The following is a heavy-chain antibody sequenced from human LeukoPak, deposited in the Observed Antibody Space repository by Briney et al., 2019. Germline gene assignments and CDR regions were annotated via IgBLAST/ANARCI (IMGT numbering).Heavy chain of an antibody. CDR1: GGSISNYY. D-gene: IGHD3-10*01. J-gene: IGHJ5*02. CDR2: IYYSGNT. V-gene: IGHV4-39*07. CDR3: ARGGYYGSGNDFRFDP. Sequence: SETLSLTCTVSGGSISNYYWGWIRQAPGKGLEWIGSIYYSGNTYYNPSLKSRVTISVDTSKNQFSLKLSSVTAADTAIYYCARGGYYGSGNDFRFDPWGQGTLVTVSS.